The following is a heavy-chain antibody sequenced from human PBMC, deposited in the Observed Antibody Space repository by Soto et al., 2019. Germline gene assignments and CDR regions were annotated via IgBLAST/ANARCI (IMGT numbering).Heavy chain of an antibody. D-gene: IGHD3-10*01. CDR1: GFTFNTHA. J-gene: IGHJ4*02. CDR3: ARGVRRVLRGVDY. V-gene: IGHV3-30*04. Sequence: QVQLVESEGGVVQPGRSLRLSCAASGFTFNTHALHWVRQAPGKGLELVATISFDAYNVYYADSVKGRFTISRDESKNTLYLQMASLTVEDTAVYYCARGVRRVLRGVDYWGQGTLVSVSS. CDR2: ISFDAYNV.